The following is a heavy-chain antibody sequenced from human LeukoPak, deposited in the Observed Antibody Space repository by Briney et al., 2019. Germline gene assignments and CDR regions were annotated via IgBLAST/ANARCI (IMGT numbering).Heavy chain of an antibody. CDR3: ARVRPGWYFDL. J-gene: IGHJ2*01. CDR1: GFTFSSHD. Sequence: GGSLRLSCAASGFTFSSHDMHWVRQPLGKGLDWVSAIGTATDTYYADSVKGRFTISREDAKHSLYLRMNSLRAEDTAIYYCARVRPGWYFDLWGRGTLVTVSS. CDR2: IGTATDT. V-gene: IGHV3-13*01.